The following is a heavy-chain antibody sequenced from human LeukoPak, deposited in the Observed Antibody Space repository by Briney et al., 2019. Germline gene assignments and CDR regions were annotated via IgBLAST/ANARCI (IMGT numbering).Heavy chain of an antibody. CDR3: ARDSVGVIVLMVYAPFDY. Sequence: GGSLRLSCAASGFTFSSFAMSWVRRAPGKGLEWVSSISGSGGATYYPDSVKRRFTISRDNAKNSLYLQMNSLRAEDTAVYYCARDSVGVIVLMVYAPFDYWGQGTLVTVSS. CDR1: GFTFSSFA. CDR2: ISGSGGAT. V-gene: IGHV3-21*01. D-gene: IGHD2-8*01. J-gene: IGHJ4*02.